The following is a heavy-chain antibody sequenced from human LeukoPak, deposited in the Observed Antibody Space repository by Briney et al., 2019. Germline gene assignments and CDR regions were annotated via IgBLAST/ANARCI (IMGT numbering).Heavy chain of an antibody. J-gene: IGHJ6*03. V-gene: IGHV3-48*03. CDR1: GFTFSSYE. D-gene: IGHD3-22*01. Sequence: GGSLRLSCAASGFTFSSYEMNWVRQAPGKGLEWVSYISSSGSTIYYADSGKGRFTISRDNAKNSLYLQMNSLRAEDTAVYYCAELGITMXGXVWGXXTTXTISS. CDR3: AELGITMXGXV. CDR2: ISSSGSTI.